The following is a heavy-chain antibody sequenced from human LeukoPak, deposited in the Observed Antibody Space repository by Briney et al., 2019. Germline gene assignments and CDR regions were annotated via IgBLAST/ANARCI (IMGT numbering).Heavy chain of an antibody. CDR3: ARAYGNPDAFDI. V-gene: IGHV4-38-2*02. CDR2: FYHSGIT. CDR1: GYSISSGYF. J-gene: IGHJ3*02. D-gene: IGHD1-14*01. Sequence: SETLSLTCTVSGYSISSGYFWGWIRQPPGKGLEWIGSFYHSGITYYNPSLKSRVTISVEMSKNQFSLKLSSVTAADTAVYYCARAYGNPDAFDIWGQGTMVTVSS.